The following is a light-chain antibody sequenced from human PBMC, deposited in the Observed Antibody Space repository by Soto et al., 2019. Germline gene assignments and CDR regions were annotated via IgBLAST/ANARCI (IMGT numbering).Light chain of an antibody. J-gene: IGKJ4*01. CDR2: DAS. CDR3: QQYDNLPLT. V-gene: IGKV1-33*01. Sequence: DIQVTQCPYSLSASVGDRVTITCQASQDISNYLNWYQQKPGKAPKLLIYDASNLETGVPSRFSGSGSGTDFTFTISSLQPEDIATYYCQQYDNLPLTFGGGTKVDIK. CDR1: QDISNY.